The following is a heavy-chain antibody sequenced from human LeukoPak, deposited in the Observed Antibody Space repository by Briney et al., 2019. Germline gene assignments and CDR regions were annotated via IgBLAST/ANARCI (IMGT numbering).Heavy chain of an antibody. CDR3: ARDPYVSNFDY. Sequence: GGSLRLSCAASGSTFSNYWMSWVRQAPGKGPEWMGNIKEDGSEAYYVDSVKGRFTISRDNAQNSLYLHMHSLRVEDTAVYYCARDPYVSNFDYWGQGTLVTVSS. CDR2: IKEDGSEA. CDR1: GSTFSNYW. D-gene: IGHD3-10*02. J-gene: IGHJ4*02. V-gene: IGHV3-7*03.